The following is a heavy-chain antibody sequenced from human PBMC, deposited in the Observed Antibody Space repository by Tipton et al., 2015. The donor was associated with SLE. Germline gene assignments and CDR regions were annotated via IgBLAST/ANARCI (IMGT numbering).Heavy chain of an antibody. CDR3: AKDLGQATAVSYFFAMDV. J-gene: IGHJ6*02. D-gene: IGHD6-13*01. V-gene: IGHV3-9*01. Sequence: SLRLSCAASGFNFNDYRINWVRQAPGKGLEWVSGISWNGRSTVYADSVKGRFTISRDNAKNSLYLQMNSLKTEDTALYFCAKDLGQATAVSYFFAMDVWGQGTTVTVSS. CDR2: ISWNGRST. CDR1: GFNFNDYR.